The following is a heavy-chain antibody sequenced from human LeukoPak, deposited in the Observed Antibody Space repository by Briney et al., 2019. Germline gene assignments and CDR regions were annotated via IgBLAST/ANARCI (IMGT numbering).Heavy chain of an antibody. J-gene: IGHJ4*02. CDR1: GFTFSTYE. CDR2: IRGSDNRI. CDR3: VREMYGAGLYYFDY. D-gene: IGHD3-10*01. V-gene: IGHV3-48*03. Sequence: GGSLRLSCATSGFTFSTYEMNWVRQAPGKGLEWISYIRGSDNRIYYADSVKGRFIISRDNAQNSLYLQMSSLRAEDTAVYYYVREMYGAGLYYFDYWGQGTLVTVSS.